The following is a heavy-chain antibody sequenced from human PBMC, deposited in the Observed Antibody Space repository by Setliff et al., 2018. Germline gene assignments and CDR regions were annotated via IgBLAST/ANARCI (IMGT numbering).Heavy chain of an antibody. Sequence: PSETLSLTCTVSGGSISSGNYYWSWIRQPAGKGLEWIGHIYTSGSTNYNPSLKSRVTISVDTSKNQFSLKLSSVTAADTAVYYCARESDDFWSGYYFDSWGQGTLVTV. CDR2: IYTSGST. CDR1: GGSISSGNYY. V-gene: IGHV4-61*09. CDR3: ARESDDFWSGYYFDS. J-gene: IGHJ4*02. D-gene: IGHD3-3*01.